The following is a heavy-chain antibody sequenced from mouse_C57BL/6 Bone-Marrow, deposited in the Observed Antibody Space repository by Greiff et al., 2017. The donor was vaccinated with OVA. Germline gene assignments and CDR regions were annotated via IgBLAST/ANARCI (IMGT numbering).Heavy chain of an antibody. Sequence: QVQLQQPGAELVKPGASVKMSCKASGYTFTSYWITWVKQRPGQGLEWIGDIYPGSGSTNYNEKFKSKATLTVDTSSSTAYMQLSSLTSEDSAVYYCARDGGNYLYYYAMDCWGQGTSVTVSS. CDR2: IYPGSGST. D-gene: IGHD1-1*02. CDR1: GYTFTSYW. V-gene: IGHV1-55*01. CDR3: ARDGGNYLYYYAMDC. J-gene: IGHJ4*01.